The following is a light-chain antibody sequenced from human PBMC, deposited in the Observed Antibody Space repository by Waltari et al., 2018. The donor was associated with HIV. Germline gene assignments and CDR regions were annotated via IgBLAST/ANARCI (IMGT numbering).Light chain of an antibody. Sequence: DIQLTQSPSSLSASVGDRVTITCRASQDIHNYLNWYQQKPGKAPKVLIYDASKLETGVPSRFSGSGSGTDFSFTINSLQPEDIGTYYCQQYNNVPLTFGGGTKVEIK. CDR3: QQYNNVPLT. CDR2: DAS. J-gene: IGKJ4*01. V-gene: IGKV1-33*01. CDR1: QDIHNY.